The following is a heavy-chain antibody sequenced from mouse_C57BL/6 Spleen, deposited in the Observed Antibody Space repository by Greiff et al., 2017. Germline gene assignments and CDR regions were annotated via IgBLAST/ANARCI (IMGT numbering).Heavy chain of an antibody. CDR3: ASGTTEGYFDV. CDR1: GYTFTSYW. D-gene: IGHD1-1*01. J-gene: IGHJ1*03. Sequence: QVQLQQPGAELVKPGASVKLSCKASGYTFTSYWMHWVKQRPGQGLEWIGMIHPNSGSTNYNEKFKSKATLTVDKSSSTAYMQLSSLTSEDSAVYYCASGTTEGYFDVWGTGTTVTVSS. V-gene: IGHV1-64*01. CDR2: IHPNSGST.